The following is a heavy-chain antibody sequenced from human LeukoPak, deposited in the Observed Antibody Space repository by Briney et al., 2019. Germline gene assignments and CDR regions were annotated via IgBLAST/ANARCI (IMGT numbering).Heavy chain of an antibody. D-gene: IGHD1-26*01. CDR2: IYYSGST. CDR1: GGSISSYY. Sequence: SETLSLTCTVSGGSISSYYWSWIRQPPGKGLEWIGYIYYSGSTNYNPSLKSRVTISVDTSKKQFSLKLTPVTAADTAVYYCARDGYSAIDYWGQGTLVTVSS. V-gene: IGHV4-59*01. CDR3: ARDGYSAIDY. J-gene: IGHJ4*02.